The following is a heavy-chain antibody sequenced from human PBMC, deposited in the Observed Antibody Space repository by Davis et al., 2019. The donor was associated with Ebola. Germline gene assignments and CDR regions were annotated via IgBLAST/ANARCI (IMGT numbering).Heavy chain of an antibody. CDR1: GGSISSGGYY. Sequence: SETLSLTCTVSGGSISSGGYYWSWIRQPPGKGLEWIGYIYYSGTTNYNPSLKSRVTISVDTSKNQFSLKLSSVTAADTAVYYCARDRVSGMDVWGQGTTVTVSS. CDR3: ARDRVSGMDV. V-gene: IGHV4-61*08. D-gene: IGHD5/OR15-5a*01. J-gene: IGHJ6*02. CDR2: IYYSGTT.